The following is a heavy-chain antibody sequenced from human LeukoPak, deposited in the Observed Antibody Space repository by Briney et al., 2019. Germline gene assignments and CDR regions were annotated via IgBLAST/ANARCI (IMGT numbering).Heavy chain of an antibody. J-gene: IGHJ5*02. CDR3: ARAGYYYDSKRKFDP. V-gene: IGHV4-38-2*01. Sequence: RPGGSLRLSCAASGFTFGDYYMSWIRQPPGKGLEWIGSIYYSGNTYYNASLKSQVSISIDTSKNQFSLRLTSVTAADTAVYYCARAGYYYDSKRKFDPWGQGTLVTVSS. D-gene: IGHD3-22*01. CDR1: GFTFGDYY. CDR2: IYYSGNT.